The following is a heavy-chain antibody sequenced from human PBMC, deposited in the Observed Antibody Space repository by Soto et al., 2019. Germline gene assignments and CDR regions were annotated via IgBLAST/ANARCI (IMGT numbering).Heavy chain of an antibody. CDR2: INHNGCST. CDR1: GYIFINYY. Sequence: QVHLVQSGAEVKKPGASVKVYCKASGYIFINYYIHWVRQAPGQGLEWFGIINHNGCSTNYAQKFLGLVTMARDTAMSTVYMDLCSLRSDDMAVYYCARDLAAADYCGQGTLVTVSS. D-gene: IGHD6-13*01. V-gene: IGHV1-46*01. J-gene: IGHJ4*02. CDR3: ARDLAAADY.